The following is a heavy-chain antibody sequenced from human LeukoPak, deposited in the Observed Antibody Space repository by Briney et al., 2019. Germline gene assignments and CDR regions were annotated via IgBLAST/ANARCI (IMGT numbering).Heavy chain of an antibody. D-gene: IGHD2-2*01. CDR1: GFTFSGSA. CDR3: TARYCRSTSCYGEYFQR. V-gene: IGHV3-15*01. Sequence: GGSLRLSCAASGFTFSGSAMHWVRQAPGKGLEWVGRIKSKTDGGTTDYAAPVKGRFTISRDDSKNTLYLQMNSLKTEDTAVYYCTARYCRSTSCYGEYFQRWGQGTLVTVSS. CDR2: IKSKTDGGTT. J-gene: IGHJ1*01.